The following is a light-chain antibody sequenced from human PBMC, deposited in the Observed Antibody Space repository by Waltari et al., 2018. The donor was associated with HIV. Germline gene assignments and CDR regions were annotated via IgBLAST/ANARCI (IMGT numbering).Light chain of an antibody. CDR2: DAS. J-gene: IGKJ3*01. V-gene: IGKV3-11*01. Sequence: EIVLTQSPAILSSTPGERVTLSCRASQSVSNYLAWYQQKPGQAPRLLMYDASNRATGIPARFSGSGSGKDFTLTISSLEPEDFAVYYCQQRNSWPPDVTFGPGTKVDIK. CDR3: QQRNSWPPDVT. CDR1: QSVSNY.